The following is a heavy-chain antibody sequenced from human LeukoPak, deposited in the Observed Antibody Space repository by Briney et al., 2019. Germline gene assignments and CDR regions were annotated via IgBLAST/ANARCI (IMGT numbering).Heavy chain of an antibody. CDR3: ARSYDFWSGPQYNWFDP. V-gene: IGHV1-3*03. D-gene: IGHD3-3*01. CDR2: INAGNGNT. J-gene: IGHJ5*02. CDR1: GYTFTSYA. Sequence: ASVKVSCKASGYTFTSYAMHWVRQAPGQRLEWMGWINAGNGNTKYSQEFQGRVTITRDTSASTVYMELSSLRSEDTAVYYCARSYDFWSGPQYNWFDPWGQGTLVTVSS.